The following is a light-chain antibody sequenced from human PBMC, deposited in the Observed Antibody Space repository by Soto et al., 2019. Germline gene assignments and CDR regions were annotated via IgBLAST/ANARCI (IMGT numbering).Light chain of an antibody. Sequence: QSALTQPASVSGSPGQSITISCTGTSSDVGGYKYVSWYKQHPGKAPKLMMYEVSNRPSGVSNRFSGSKSGNTASLTISGLQAEDEADYYCSSYASSNPYVFATGTQLTVL. CDR1: SSDVGGYKY. CDR2: EVS. J-gene: IGLJ1*01. V-gene: IGLV2-14*01. CDR3: SSYASSNPYV.